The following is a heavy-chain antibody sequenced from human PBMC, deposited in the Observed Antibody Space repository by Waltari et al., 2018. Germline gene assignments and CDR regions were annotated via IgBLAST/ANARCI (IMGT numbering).Heavy chain of an antibody. CDR3: VRGSNGWPGMDI. J-gene: IGHJ6*02. CDR1: GFTLSNYW. CDR2: ITPATGTT. D-gene: IGHD6-19*01. Sequence: EVVLVQSGGGLVQPGGSLRLSCAASGFTLSNYWMYWVRQTPGKGLIWFARITPATGTTNYEDSVRGRFTISGDNAKNTLFLQMDSLRDEDTAIYYCVRGSNGWPGMDIWGQGATVTVSS. V-gene: IGHV3-74*01.